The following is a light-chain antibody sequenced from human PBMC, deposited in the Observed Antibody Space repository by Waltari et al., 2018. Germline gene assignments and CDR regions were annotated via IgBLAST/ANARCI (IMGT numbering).Light chain of an antibody. Sequence: EIVLTQSPATLSLSPGERATLSCWASQSISSHIAWYQHKPGQAPRLLVYDASNRATGIPARFSGSGSRTDFTLTIGSLEPEDFAVYYCQHGHTWPLSFGGGTKVEI. CDR2: DAS. V-gene: IGKV3-11*01. CDR1: QSISSH. CDR3: QHGHTWPLS. J-gene: IGKJ4*01.